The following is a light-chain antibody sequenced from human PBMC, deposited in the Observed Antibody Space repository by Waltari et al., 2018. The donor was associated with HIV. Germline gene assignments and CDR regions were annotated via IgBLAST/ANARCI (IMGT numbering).Light chain of an antibody. Sequence: DVQMTQSPSTLSAGVGDKVTITCRASQIINDWLAWYQQKPGKPPKLLIYKTSYVESGVPSRFSGSGSGAVFTLMIDGLQPDDFATDDCQQYNSHSYAFGQGTKVDVK. CDR2: KTS. CDR3: QQYNSHSYA. J-gene: IGKJ2*01. CDR1: QIINDW. V-gene: IGKV1-5*03.